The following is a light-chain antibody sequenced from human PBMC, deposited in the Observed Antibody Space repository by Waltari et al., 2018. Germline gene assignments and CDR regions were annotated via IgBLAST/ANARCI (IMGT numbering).Light chain of an antibody. CDR3: QQASGLPLT. Sequence: DIQLTQSPSSLSASVGDRVTITCRASQSIASWLAWYQHKPGQAPKLLIYAASNLESGVPSRLSGAGSGTDFTLTINSLQPEDFATYYCQQASGLPLTFGGGTKVDIK. CDR1: QSIASW. V-gene: IGKV1D-12*01. CDR2: AAS. J-gene: IGKJ4*01.